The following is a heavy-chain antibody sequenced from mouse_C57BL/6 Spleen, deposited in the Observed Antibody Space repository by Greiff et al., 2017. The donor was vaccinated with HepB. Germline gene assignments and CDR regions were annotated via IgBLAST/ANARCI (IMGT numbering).Heavy chain of an antibody. CDR2: IDPETGGT. D-gene: IGHD2-5*01. CDR3: ARSEYSNVRGGY. Sequence: VQLQESGAELVRPGASVTLSCKASGYTFTDYDMHWVKQTPVHGLEWIGAIDPETGGTAYNQKFKGKAILTADKSSSTAYMELRSLTSEDSAVYYCARSEYSNVRGGYWGQGPTLTVSS. J-gene: IGHJ2*01. CDR1: GYTFTDYD. V-gene: IGHV1-15*01.